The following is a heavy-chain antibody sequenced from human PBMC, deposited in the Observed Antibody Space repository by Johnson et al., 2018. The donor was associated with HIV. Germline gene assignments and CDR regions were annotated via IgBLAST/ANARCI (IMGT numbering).Heavy chain of an antibody. CDR2: ISYDGSDK. CDR1: GFTFSSYA. V-gene: IGHV3-30*04. D-gene: IGHD6-6*01. Sequence: QVQLVESGGGVVQPGRSLRLSCAASGFTFSSYAMHWVRQAPAKGLEWVAVISYDGSDKYYADSVKGRFTISRDSSKNTLYLQMNSLRAEDTALYYCARDRHSSSFDSFDIWGQGTMVTVSS. J-gene: IGHJ3*02. CDR3: ARDRHSSSFDSFDI.